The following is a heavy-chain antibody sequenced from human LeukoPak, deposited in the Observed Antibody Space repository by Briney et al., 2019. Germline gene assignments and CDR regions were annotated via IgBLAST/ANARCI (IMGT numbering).Heavy chain of an antibody. V-gene: IGHV4-59*08. CDR3: ATERIDYDFWSGYLEPGPYNWFDP. Sequence: ASETLSLTCTVSGGSIYSYYWSWIRQPPGKGLEGIGYIYNSGSTNYNPSLKSRVTISVDTSKNQVSLKLSSVTAADTAVYYCATERIDYDFWSGYLEPGPYNWFDPWGQGTLVTVSS. J-gene: IGHJ5*02. CDR2: IYNSGST. D-gene: IGHD3-3*01. CDR1: GGSIYSYY.